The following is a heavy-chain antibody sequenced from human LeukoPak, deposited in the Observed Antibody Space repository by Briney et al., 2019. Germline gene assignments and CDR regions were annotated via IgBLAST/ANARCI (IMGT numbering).Heavy chain of an antibody. Sequence: PGRSLRLSCAASGFTFSSYAMHWVRQAPGKGLEWVTFIRYDGSDKYYADSVKGRFTISRDNSKNTLHLQMNSLRAEDTAVYYCAKGYTSGSKYFGYWGQGTLVTVSS. CDR3: AKGYTSGSKYFGY. D-gene: IGHD6-19*01. V-gene: IGHV3-30*02. CDR2: IRYDGSDK. J-gene: IGHJ4*02. CDR1: GFTFSSYA.